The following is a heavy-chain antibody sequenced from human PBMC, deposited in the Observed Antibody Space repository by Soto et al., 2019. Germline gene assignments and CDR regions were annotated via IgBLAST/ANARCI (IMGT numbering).Heavy chain of an antibody. V-gene: IGHV1-2*04. CDR2: INPNSGGT. Sequence: ASVKVSCKASGYTFTGYYMHWVRQAPGQGLEWMGWINPNSGGTNYAQKFQGWVTMTRDTSISTAYMELSRLRSDDTAVYYCARDYYDFWSGPYYYYGMDVWGQGTTVTVSS. CDR3: ARDYYDFWSGPYYYYGMDV. CDR1: GYTFTGYY. J-gene: IGHJ6*02. D-gene: IGHD3-3*01.